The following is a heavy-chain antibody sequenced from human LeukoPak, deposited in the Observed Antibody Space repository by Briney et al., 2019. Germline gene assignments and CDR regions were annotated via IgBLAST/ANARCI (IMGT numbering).Heavy chain of an antibody. CDR2: ISSSSSYI. V-gene: IGHV3-21*01. J-gene: IGHJ5*02. Sequence: GGSLRLSCTASGFTFSNYNMNWVRQAPGKGLEWVSSISSSSSYIYYADSVKGRFTISRDNAKNSLYLQMNSLRGEDTAVYYCARDWELYYDILTGYPNWFDPWGQGTLVTVSS. CDR1: GFTFSNYN. D-gene: IGHD3-9*01. CDR3: ARDWELYYDILTGYPNWFDP.